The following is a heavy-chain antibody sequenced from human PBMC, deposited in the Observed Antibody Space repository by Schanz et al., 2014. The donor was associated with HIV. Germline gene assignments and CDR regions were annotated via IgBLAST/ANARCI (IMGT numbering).Heavy chain of an antibody. CDR3: ASLSSHYFDH. CDR2: IDHSGST. V-gene: IGHV4-30-2*01. CDR1: GGSMSSGDHS. J-gene: IGHJ4*02. Sequence: QVQLRGSGPGLVKPTQTLSLNCVVSGGSMSSGDHSWSWIRLPPGKGLEWIGNIDHSGSTYYNPSLKSRVPISVDMSKNQFPRKMTSVTAADTAVYYCASLSSHYFDHWGQGTLVTVSS.